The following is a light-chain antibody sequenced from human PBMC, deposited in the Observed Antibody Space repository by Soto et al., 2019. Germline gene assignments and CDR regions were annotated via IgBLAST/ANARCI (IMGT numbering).Light chain of an antibody. CDR2: GVN. CDR1: SSDVGGYNA. CDR3: ASYATGGAYV. J-gene: IGLJ1*01. Sequence: QSALTQPASVSGSPGQSITLSCTGTSSDVGGYNAVSWYQQHPGKAPKLMIFGVNERPSGVSNRFSGSKSGNMASLTISGLQAEDEADYYCASYATGGAYVFGTATKLTVL. V-gene: IGLV2-14*01.